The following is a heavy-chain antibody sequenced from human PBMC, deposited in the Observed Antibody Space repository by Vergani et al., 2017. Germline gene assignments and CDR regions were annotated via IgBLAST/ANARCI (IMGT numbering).Heavy chain of an antibody. CDR2: IYRTGRT. J-gene: IGHJ2*01. V-gene: IGHV4-38-2*01. CDR1: GFSIDNGYY. CDR3: VKDIAASGNYWYFEL. D-gene: IGHD6-13*01. Sequence: QVQLQESGPGLVKPSETLSLTCAVSGFSIDNGYYWDWIRQPPGKGLEWIGSIYRTGRTHFNPSLKSRFTISRDNAKNSLYLQMNSLRAEDTALYYCVKDIAASGNYWYFELWGRGTLVTVSS.